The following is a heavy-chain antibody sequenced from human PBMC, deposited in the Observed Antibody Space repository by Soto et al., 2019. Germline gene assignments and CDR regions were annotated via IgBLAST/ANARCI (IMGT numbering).Heavy chain of an antibody. CDR1: GGSISSSSYY. Sequence: SETLSLTCTVSGGSISSSSYYWGWIRQPPGKGLEWIGSIYYSGSTYYNPSLKSRVTISVDTSKNQFSLKLSSVTAADTAVYYCVGGDFRGDSGWFDPWGQGTLVTVSS. V-gene: IGHV4-39*01. D-gene: IGHD2-21*02. CDR3: VGGDFRGDSGWFDP. J-gene: IGHJ5*02. CDR2: IYYSGST.